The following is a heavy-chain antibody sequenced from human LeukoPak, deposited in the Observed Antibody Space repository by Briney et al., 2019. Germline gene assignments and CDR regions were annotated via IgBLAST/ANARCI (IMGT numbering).Heavy chain of an antibody. D-gene: IGHD5-12*01. CDR2: ISSSGLTT. Sequence: GGSLRFSCAASGVTFNDDYINWSRQAPGKGLGWVSYISSSGLTTVYADSVKGRFTITRDNAHNFMSLQMNSLRPEDTAVYYCARDTNTGLDAGGRGTTVTVS. V-gene: IGHV3-11*01. CDR3: ARDTNTGLDA. CDR1: GVTFNDDY. J-gene: IGHJ6*02.